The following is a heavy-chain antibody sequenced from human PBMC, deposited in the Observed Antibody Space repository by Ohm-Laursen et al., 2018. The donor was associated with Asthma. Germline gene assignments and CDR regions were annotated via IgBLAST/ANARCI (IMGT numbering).Heavy chain of an antibody. CDR3: AKDQTPYYYYGMDV. Sequence: SLRLSCAASGFTFSSYGMHWVRQAPGKGLEGVAVILYDGTNKYYADSVRGRFTISRDNSKNTLYLQMNSLRAEDTAVYYCAKDQTPYYYYGMDVWGQGTTVTVSS. V-gene: IGHV3-30*18. CDR2: ILYDGTNK. J-gene: IGHJ6*02. CDR1: GFTFSSYG.